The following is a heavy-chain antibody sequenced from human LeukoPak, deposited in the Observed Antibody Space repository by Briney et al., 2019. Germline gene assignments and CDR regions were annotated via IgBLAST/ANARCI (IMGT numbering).Heavy chain of an antibody. CDR2: IHSDGST. D-gene: IGHD6-19*01. CDR3: ARVDIWQWPENWFDP. CDR1: GFTFSSYA. Sequence: PGGSLRLSCAASGFTFSSYAVSWVRQAPGKGLEWVSVIHSDGSTDYADSVRGRFTISRDISKNTVSLQMNSLRAEDTAVYFCARVDIWQWPENWFDPWGQGTLVTVSS. V-gene: IGHV3-53*01. J-gene: IGHJ5*02.